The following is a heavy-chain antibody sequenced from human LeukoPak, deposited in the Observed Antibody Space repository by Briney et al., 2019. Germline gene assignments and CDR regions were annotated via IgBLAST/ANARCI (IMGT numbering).Heavy chain of an antibody. D-gene: IGHD3-22*01. Sequence: ASVTVSCKASGYTFTSYYMHWVRQAPGQGLEWMGIINPNGGSTSYAQKFQGRVTMTRDTSTSTVYMELSSLRSEDTAVYYCARDRYYYDSSGYIRGISFDYWGQGTLVTVSS. CDR2: INPNGGST. V-gene: IGHV1-46*01. J-gene: IGHJ4*02. CDR3: ARDRYYYDSSGYIRGISFDY. CDR1: GYTFTSYY.